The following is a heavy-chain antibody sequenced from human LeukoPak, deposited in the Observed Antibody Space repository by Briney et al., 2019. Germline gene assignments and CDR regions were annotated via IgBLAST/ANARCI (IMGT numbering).Heavy chain of an antibody. D-gene: IGHD5-18*01. CDR3: ARAMGRDTAMAKTYYYYGMGV. CDR2: IYYSGST. J-gene: IGHJ6*02. Sequence: PSETLSLTCTVSGGSISSYYWSWIRQPPGKGLEWIGYIYYSGSTNYNPSLKSRVTISVDTSKNQFSLKLSSVTAADTAVYYCARAMGRDTAMAKTYYYYGMGVWGQGTTVTVSS. V-gene: IGHV4-59*01. CDR1: GGSISSYY.